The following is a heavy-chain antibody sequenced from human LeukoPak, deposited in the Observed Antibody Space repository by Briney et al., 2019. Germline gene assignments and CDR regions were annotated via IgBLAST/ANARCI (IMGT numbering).Heavy chain of an antibody. D-gene: IGHD2-2*01. CDR1: GDSVSSNSAA. V-gene: IGHV6-1*01. J-gene: IGHJ6*03. Sequence: SQTLSLTCDISGDSVSSNSAAWNWIRQSPLRGLEWLGRTYYRSKWYNDYAVSVKSRITINPDTSKNQFSLQLNSVTPEDTAVYYWARDQALGYCSSTSCYYDYYYYYMDVWGKGTTVTISS. CDR3: ARDQALGYCSSTSCYYDYYYYYMDV. CDR2: TYYRSKWYN.